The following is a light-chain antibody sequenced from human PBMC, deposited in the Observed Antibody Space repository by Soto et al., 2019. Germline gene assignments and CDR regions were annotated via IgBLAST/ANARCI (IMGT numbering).Light chain of an antibody. CDR2: DVS. CDR1: SSDIGGYNF. CDR3: CSFSSTNTLL. V-gene: IGLV2-14*03. J-gene: IGLJ2*01. Sequence: QSALTQPASVSGSPGQSITISCTGTSSDIGGYNFVSWYPHHPGRAPKLIIYDVSMRPSGASNRFSGSKSGNTASLTISGLQAEDEAHYYCCSFSSTNTLLFGGGTKLTVL.